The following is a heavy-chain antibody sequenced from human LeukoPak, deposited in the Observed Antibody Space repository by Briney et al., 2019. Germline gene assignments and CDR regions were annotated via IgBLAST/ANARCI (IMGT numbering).Heavy chain of an antibody. CDR3: ATSYYDIFSGYYYYMDV. J-gene: IGHJ6*03. CDR2: FVPEDGET. V-gene: IGHV1-24*01. Sequence: ASVKVSCKVSGYTLTYLSMQWVRQAPGKGLEWIGGFVPEDGETIYAQKFQGRVTMTEDTSTDTAYMELSSLRSEDTAVYYCATSYYDIFSGYYYYMDVWGKGTTVTVSS. CDR1: GYTLTYLS. D-gene: IGHD3-9*01.